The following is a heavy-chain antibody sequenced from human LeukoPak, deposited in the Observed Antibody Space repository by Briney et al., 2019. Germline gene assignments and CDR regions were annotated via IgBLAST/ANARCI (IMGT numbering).Heavy chain of an antibody. J-gene: IGHJ4*02. CDR1: GFTFSSYA. D-gene: IGHD3-3*01. CDR3: ARTFWSGNGYYFEY. Sequence: GGSLRLSCAASGFTFSSYAMHWVRQAPGKGLEWVAFIWYDGSNKDYTDSVKGRFTIARDNAKNSLYLQMNSVRAEDTAVYYCARTFWSGNGYYFEYWGQGSLVTVSS. V-gene: IGHV3-33*03. CDR2: IWYDGSNK.